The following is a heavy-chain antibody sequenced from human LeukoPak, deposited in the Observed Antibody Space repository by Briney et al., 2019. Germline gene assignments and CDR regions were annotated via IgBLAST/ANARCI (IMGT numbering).Heavy chain of an antibody. CDR3: ARRFCSGGDCYYLFDY. D-gene: IGHD2-15*01. V-gene: IGHV5-51*01. Sequence: GESLKISCKGSGYSFTSYWIGWVRQMPGKGLEWMGIIYPGDSDTRYSPSFQGQVTFSADKSIRTASLQWSSLKASDTAMYYCARRFCSGGDCYYLFDYWGQGTLVTVSS. CDR1: GYSFTSYW. CDR2: IYPGDSDT. J-gene: IGHJ4*02.